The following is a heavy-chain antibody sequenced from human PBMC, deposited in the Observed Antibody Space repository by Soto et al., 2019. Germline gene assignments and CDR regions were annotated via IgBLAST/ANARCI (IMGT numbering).Heavy chain of an antibody. CDR1: GGSISSYY. Sequence: QVQLQESGPGLVKPSETLSLTCTVSGGSISSYYWSWIRQPPGKGLEWIGYIYYSGSTNYNPSLKSRVTISVDTSKNQFSLKLSSVTAADTAVYYCARQGDCSSTSCYRYYYYMDVWGKGTTVTVSS. D-gene: IGHD2-2*02. V-gene: IGHV4-59*08. CDR2: IYYSGST. CDR3: ARQGDCSSTSCYRYYYYMDV. J-gene: IGHJ6*03.